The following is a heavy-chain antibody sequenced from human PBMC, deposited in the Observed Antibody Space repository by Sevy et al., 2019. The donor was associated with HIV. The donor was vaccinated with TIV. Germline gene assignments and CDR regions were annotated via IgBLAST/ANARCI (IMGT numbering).Heavy chain of an antibody. CDR1: GFTFSSYE. Sequence: GGSLRLSCTASGFTFSSYEMNWVRQAPGKGLEWVSNIISSGSSKYYADSVKGRFTISRDNAKNSLFLQMNSLRAEDTAVYYCARGTHHYYDSSAFFDYLGQGTLVTGSS. D-gene: IGHD3-22*01. J-gene: IGHJ4*02. CDR2: IISSGSSK. V-gene: IGHV3-48*03. CDR3: ARGTHHYYDSSAFFDY.